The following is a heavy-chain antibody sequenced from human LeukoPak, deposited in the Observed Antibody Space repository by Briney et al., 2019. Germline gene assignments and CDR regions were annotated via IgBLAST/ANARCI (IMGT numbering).Heavy chain of an antibody. J-gene: IGHJ3*02. D-gene: IGHD3-22*01. Sequence: KPGASVKVSCKVSGYTLTELSMHLVRQAPGKGLEWMGGFDPEDGETIYAQKFQGRVTMTEDTSTDTAYMELSSLRSEDTAVYYCATEYYYDTRDAFDIWGQGTMVTVSS. V-gene: IGHV1-24*01. CDR2: FDPEDGET. CDR1: GYTLTELS. CDR3: ATEYYYDTRDAFDI.